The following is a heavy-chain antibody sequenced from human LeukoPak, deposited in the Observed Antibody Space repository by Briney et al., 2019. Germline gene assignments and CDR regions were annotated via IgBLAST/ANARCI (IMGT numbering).Heavy chain of an antibody. D-gene: IGHD2-2*02. V-gene: IGHV4-59*01. CDR1: GGSISSYY. CDR2: IYYSGST. J-gene: IGHJ6*03. Sequence: SEILSLTCTVSGGSISSYYWSWIRQPPGKGLEWIGYIYYSGSTNYNPSLKSRVTISVDTSKNQFSLKLSSVTAADTAVYYCARDLYNYMDVWGKGTTVTISS. CDR3: ARDLYNYMDV.